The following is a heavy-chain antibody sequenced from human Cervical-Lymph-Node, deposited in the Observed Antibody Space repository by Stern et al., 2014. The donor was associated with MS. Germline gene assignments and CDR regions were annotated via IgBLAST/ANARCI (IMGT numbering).Heavy chain of an antibody. D-gene: IGHD4-11*01. CDR1: GFPFSSYA. Sequence: EVQLVESGGGLVQPGGSLRLSCAASGFPFSSYAMSWVRQAPGKGLEWASAISGSGGSTYYADSVKGRFTISRDNSKNTLYLQMNSLRAEDTAVYYCAKDVYSNYGGDLDYWGQGTLVTVSS. V-gene: IGHV3-23*04. CDR2: ISGSGGST. CDR3: AKDVYSNYGGDLDY. J-gene: IGHJ4*02.